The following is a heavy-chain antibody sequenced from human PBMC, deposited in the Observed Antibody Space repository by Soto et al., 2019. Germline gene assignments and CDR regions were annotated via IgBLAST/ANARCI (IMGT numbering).Heavy chain of an antibody. J-gene: IGHJ4*02. CDR2: ISPSSSFL. CDR3: ARVGTDYGSGSPYYSDY. CDR1: GFSFRSYY. V-gene: IGHV3-21*06. D-gene: IGHD3-10*01. Sequence: GGSLRLSCAASGFSFRSYYLNWVRQAPGRGLEWVSSISPSSSFLSYADSVKGRFSISRDNAKSSVHLQMNSLRAEDTAVYFCARVGTDYGSGSPYYSDYWGQGTLVTVSS.